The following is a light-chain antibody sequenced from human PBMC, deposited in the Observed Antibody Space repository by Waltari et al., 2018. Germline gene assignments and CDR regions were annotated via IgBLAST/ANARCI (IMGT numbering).Light chain of an antibody. CDR3: GSYAGNSYI. CDR2: DVN. Sequence: QSALAQPRSVSGSPGHSVIISCTGTTSDVGGYNYVSWYQHHPGKAPKLMIYDVNRWPSGVSHRFSSSKSGNTASLTISGLQAEDEADYYCGSYAGNSYIFGTGTQVTVL. CDR1: TSDVGGYNY. V-gene: IGLV2-11*01. J-gene: IGLJ1*01.